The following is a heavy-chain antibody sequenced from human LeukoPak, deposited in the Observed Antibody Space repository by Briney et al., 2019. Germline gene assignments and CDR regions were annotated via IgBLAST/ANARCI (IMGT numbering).Heavy chain of an antibody. CDR1: GFTVSSNY. Sequence: GGSLRLSCAASGFTVSSNYMSWVRQAPGKGLEWVSVIYSGGSTYYADSVKGRFTISRDNSKNTLYLQMNSLRAEDKAVYYCARDPYYSSGWWDWGQGTLVTVSS. J-gene: IGHJ4*02. CDR2: IYSGGST. D-gene: IGHD6-19*01. CDR3: ARDPYYSSGWWD. V-gene: IGHV3-53*01.